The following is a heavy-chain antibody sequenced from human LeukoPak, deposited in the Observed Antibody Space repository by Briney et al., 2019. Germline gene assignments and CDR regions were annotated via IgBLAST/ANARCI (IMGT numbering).Heavy chain of an antibody. Sequence: GGSLRLSCAASGFSFGVYSMNWVRQAPGKGLEWVSSISSSSGSIYYADSVKGRFTISRDNAKNSLYLQMNSLRAEDTAVYYCARDTYDSSGYYYQDYWGQGTLVTVSS. D-gene: IGHD3-22*01. CDR2: ISSSSGSI. CDR3: ARDTYDSSGYYYQDY. V-gene: IGHV3-21*01. CDR1: GFSFGVYS. J-gene: IGHJ4*02.